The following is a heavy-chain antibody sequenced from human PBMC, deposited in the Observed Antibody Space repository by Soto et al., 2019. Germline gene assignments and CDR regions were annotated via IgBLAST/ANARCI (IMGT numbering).Heavy chain of an antibody. J-gene: IGHJ5*02. Sequence: ASVKVSCKAPRYTFTSYYMHWVRQAPGQGLEWMGIINPSGGSTSYAQKFQGRVTMTRDTSTSTVYMELSSLRSEDTAVYYCARSNTPAGGGSHSWFAPWGQRTLVTVSS. CDR3: ARSNTPAGGGSHSWFAP. D-gene: IGHD2-15*01. CDR1: RYTFTSYY. CDR2: INPSGGST. V-gene: IGHV1-46*01.